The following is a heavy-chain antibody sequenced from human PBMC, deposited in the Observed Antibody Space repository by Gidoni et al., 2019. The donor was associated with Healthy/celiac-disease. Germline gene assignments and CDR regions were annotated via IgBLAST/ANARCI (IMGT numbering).Heavy chain of an antibody. J-gene: IGHJ6*02. Sequence: QVQLVQSGAEVKKPGASVKVSCKASGYTFTSYDINWVRQATGQGLEWMGWMNPNSGNTGYAQKFQGRVTMTRNTSISTAYMELSSLRSEDTAVYYCARGPITIFGVVIRPPYYYYYGMDVWGQGTTVTVSS. CDR3: ARGPITIFGVVIRPPYYYYYGMDV. D-gene: IGHD3-3*01. CDR1: GYTFTSYD. V-gene: IGHV1-8*01. CDR2: MNPNSGNT.